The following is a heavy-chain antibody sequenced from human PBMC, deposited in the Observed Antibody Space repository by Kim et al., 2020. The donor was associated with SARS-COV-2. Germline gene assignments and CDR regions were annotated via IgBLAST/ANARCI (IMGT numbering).Heavy chain of an antibody. CDR3: AKVTLTKIPRFDP. Sequence: YADSVKGRFTISRDNSKNTLYLQMNSLRAEDTAVYYCAKVTLTKIPRFDPWGQGTLVTVSS. D-gene: IGHD2-21*01. J-gene: IGHJ5*02. V-gene: IGHV3-23*01.